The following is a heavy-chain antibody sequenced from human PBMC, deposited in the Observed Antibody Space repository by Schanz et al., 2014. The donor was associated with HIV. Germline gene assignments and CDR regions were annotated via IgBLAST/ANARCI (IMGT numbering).Heavy chain of an antibody. D-gene: IGHD5-18*01. V-gene: IGHV3-23*01. J-gene: IGHJ4*02. CDR1: GFTFSSYA. Sequence: EVPLLESGGGLVQPGGSLRLSCAASGFTFSSYAMSWVRQAPGKGLEWVSAISGSGGSTYYADSVKGRFTISRDNSKNTLYLQMNSLRAEDTSVYFCAVLWIQPPFDYWGQGTLVTVSS. CDR2: ISGSGGST. CDR3: AVLWIQPPFDY.